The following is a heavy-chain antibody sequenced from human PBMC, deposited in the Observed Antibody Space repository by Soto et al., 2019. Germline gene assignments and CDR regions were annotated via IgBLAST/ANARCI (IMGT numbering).Heavy chain of an antibody. Sequence: SETLSLTCTVSGGSISDYYWSWIRQPPGKGLEWIGYILYTGYTNYNPSLKKGITISIDTSSNQLSLRLSSVTAADTAVYYCAGERGEWFRYLLPRWWFDPGSQETLVTVST. J-gene: IGHJ5*02. D-gene: IGHD3-10*01. V-gene: IGHV4-59*01. CDR1: GGSISDYY. CDR3: AGERGEWFRYLLPRWWFDP. CDR2: ILYTGYT.